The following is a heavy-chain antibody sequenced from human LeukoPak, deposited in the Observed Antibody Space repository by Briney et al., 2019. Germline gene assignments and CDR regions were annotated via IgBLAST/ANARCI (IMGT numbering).Heavy chain of an antibody. D-gene: IGHD2-8*02. Sequence: GSSVKVSCKACGGTFRSYAISWVRQPPGHGLEGMGGLIPIFGTANYAQKFQGRVTITADESTSTAYMELRSLRSEDTAVYYCASGGVLEGSGLDYWGQGTLVTVSS. CDR1: GGTFRSYA. J-gene: IGHJ4*02. CDR2: LIPIFGTA. V-gene: IGHV1-69*13. CDR3: ASGGVLEGSGLDY.